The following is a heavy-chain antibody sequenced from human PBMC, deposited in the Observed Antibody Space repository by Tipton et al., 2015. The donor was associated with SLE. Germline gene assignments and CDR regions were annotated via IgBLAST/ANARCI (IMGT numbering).Heavy chain of an antibody. J-gene: IGHJ3*02. D-gene: IGHD2-15*01. CDR2: MYHSAIT. V-gene: IGHV4-38-2*02. Sequence: TLSLTCTVSGYSVSRGSFWGWVRQPPGKGLEWIASMYHSAITYYNPSLRSRVTISIDTSKNQLSLSLSSVTAADTAVYYCARVVYSGAFDIWGQGTIVTVSS. CDR1: GYSVSRGSF. CDR3: ARVVYSGAFDI.